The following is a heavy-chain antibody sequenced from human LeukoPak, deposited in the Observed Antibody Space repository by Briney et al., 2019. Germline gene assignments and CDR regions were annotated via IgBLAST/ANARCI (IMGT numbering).Heavy chain of an antibody. D-gene: IGHD3-9*01. CDR3: ARGTYYDILTGYYKPNWFDP. CDR1: GGTFSSYA. J-gene: IGHJ5*02. CDR2: IIPILGIA. Sequence: SVKVSCKASGGTFSSYAISWVRQAPGQGLEWMGRIIPILGIANYAQKFQGRVTITADESTSTAYMELSSLRSEDTAVYYCARGTYYDILTGYYKPNWFDPWGQGTLVTVSS. V-gene: IGHV1-69*04.